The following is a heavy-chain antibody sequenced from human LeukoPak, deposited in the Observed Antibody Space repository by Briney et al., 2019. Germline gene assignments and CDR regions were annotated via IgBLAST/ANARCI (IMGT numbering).Heavy chain of an antibody. CDR3: ARARGSNDWYGTIDR. Sequence: PSETLSLTCTVSGGSIGSGSYYWSWIRQPAGKGLEWIGHIYTSGSTSYKPSLQSRVTISVDASRHQFSLKLTSVTAADTAVYYCARARGSNDWYGTIDRWGQGTLVTVSS. J-gene: IGHJ5*02. D-gene: IGHD3-9*01. CDR1: GGSIGSGSYY. V-gene: IGHV4-61*09. CDR2: IYTSGST.